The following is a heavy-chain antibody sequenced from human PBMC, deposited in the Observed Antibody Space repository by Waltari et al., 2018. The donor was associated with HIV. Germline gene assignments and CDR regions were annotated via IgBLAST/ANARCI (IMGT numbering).Heavy chain of an antibody. CDR2: IRYDGSDK. CDR1: GFTFSSYG. D-gene: IGHD2-2*01. CDR3: AKDNLEYWTVASCYRGFDS. Sequence: QLVESGGGVVQPGGSLRLSCAASGFTFSSYGMHWVRQAPGQGLEGVALIRYDGSDKSYEESVKGRFPISRDNSNNRMYLQMNSLRADDTAVHYCAKDNLEYWTVASCYRGFDSWGQGTLVTVSS. V-gene: IGHV3-30*02. J-gene: IGHJ4*02.